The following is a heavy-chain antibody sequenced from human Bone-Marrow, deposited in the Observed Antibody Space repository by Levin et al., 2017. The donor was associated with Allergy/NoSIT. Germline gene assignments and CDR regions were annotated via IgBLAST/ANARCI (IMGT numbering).Heavy chain of an antibody. Sequence: GGSLRLSCAASGFTFSSYEMSWVRQAPGKGLEWVSKISSSGDANYYADSVKGRFTVARDNAKNSLYLQMNRLRAEDTAVYYCAKYSISWYVAIDYWGQGTLVTVSS. CDR2: ISSSGDAN. D-gene: IGHD6-13*01. CDR1: GFTFSSYE. V-gene: IGHV3-48*03. CDR3: AKYSISWYVAIDY. J-gene: IGHJ4*02.